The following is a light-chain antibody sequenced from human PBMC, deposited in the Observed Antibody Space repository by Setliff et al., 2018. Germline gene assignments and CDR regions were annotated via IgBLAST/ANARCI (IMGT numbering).Light chain of an antibody. CDR3: SSYAGSNNYVL. Sequence: QPALAQPPSASGSPGQSVTISCTGTSSDVGGYNYVSWYQQHPGKAPKLMIYAVTKRPSGVPDRFSGSKSANTASLTVSGLQAEDEADYYCSSYAGSNNYVLFGGGTKVTVL. CDR1: SSDVGGYNY. J-gene: IGLJ2*01. V-gene: IGLV2-8*01. CDR2: AVT.